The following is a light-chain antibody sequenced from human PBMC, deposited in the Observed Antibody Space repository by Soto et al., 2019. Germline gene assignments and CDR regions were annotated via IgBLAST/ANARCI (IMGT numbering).Light chain of an antibody. CDR2: KAS. J-gene: IGKJ1*01. CDR3: HQYDM. Sequence: IQITQVPSTLSAPIAPTVTITCRASRSDSTWLAWYQQIPGGAPKLLIYKASILESGVPSRFSGSGSGTEFTLTITSLQPEDFATYYCHQYDMFGPGTKVDIK. CDR1: RSDSTW. V-gene: IGKV1-5*03.